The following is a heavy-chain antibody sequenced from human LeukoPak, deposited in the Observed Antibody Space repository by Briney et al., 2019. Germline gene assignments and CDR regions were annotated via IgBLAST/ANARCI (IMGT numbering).Heavy chain of an antibody. V-gene: IGHV1-18*01. CDR3: ARDPVVAATSDYYYYGMDV. J-gene: IGHJ6*02. D-gene: IGHD2-15*01. CDR1: GYTFTSYG. Sequence: ASVKVSCKASGYTFTSYGISWVRQAPGQGLEWMGWISAYNGNTNYAQKLQGRVTMSTDTSTSTAYMGLRSLRSDDTAVYYCARDPVVAATSDYYYYGMDVWGQGTTVTVSS. CDR2: ISAYNGNT.